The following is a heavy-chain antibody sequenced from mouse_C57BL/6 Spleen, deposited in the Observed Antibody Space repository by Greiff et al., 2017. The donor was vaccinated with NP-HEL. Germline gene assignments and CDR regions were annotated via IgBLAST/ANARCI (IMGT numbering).Heavy chain of an antibody. Sequence: VQLQQSGPELVKPGASVKISCKASGYSFTSYYIHWVKQRPGQGLEWIGWIYPGSGNTKYNEKFKGKATLTADTSSSTAYMQLSSLTSEDSAVYCCAREVRGYAMDYWGQGTSVTVSS. CDR2: IYPGSGNT. J-gene: IGHJ4*01. CDR3: AREVRGYAMDY. V-gene: IGHV1-66*01. CDR1: GYSFTSYY. D-gene: IGHD2-2*01.